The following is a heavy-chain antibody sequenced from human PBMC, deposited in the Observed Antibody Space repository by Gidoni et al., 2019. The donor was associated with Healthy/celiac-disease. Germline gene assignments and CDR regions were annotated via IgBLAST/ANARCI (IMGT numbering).Heavy chain of an antibody. J-gene: IGHJ4*02. Sequence: QVQLQQWGAGLLKPSETLSLTCAVYGGSFSGYYCSWIRQPPGKGLEWIGEINHSGSTNYNPSLKSRVTISVDTSKNQFSLKLSSVTAADTAVYYCARLYDFWSGYYGGFDYWGQGTLVTVSS. D-gene: IGHD3-3*01. CDR1: GGSFSGYY. CDR3: ARLYDFWSGYYGGFDY. CDR2: INHSGST. V-gene: IGHV4-34*01.